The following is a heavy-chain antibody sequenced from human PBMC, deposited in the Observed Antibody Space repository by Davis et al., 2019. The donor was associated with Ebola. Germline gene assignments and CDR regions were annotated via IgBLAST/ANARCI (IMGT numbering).Heavy chain of an antibody. CDR2: MNPNSGNT. D-gene: IGHD4-17*01. CDR1: GYTFTSYY. CDR3: ASLTYGDYVLKPPSDY. J-gene: IGHJ4*02. Sequence: ASVKVSCKASGYTFTSYYMHWVRQAPGQGLEWMGWMNPNSGNTGYAQKFQGRVTMTRNTSISTAYMELSSLRSEDTAVYYCASLTYGDYVLKPPSDYWGQGTLVTVSS. V-gene: IGHV1-8*02.